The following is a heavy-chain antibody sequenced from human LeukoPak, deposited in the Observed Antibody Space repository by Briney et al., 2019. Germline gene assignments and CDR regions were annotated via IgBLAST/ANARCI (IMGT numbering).Heavy chain of an antibody. Sequence: SGPTLAKPTQTLTLTCTFSGFSLSTSGVGVGWIRQPPGTALEWLALIYWDDDKRYSPSLESRLTITKDTSRNQVVLTMTNMDPVDTATYHCAHMIYSNSYFDYWGQGTLVTVSS. D-gene: IGHD4-11*01. CDR2: IYWDDDK. CDR1: GFSLSTSGVG. V-gene: IGHV2-5*02. J-gene: IGHJ4*02. CDR3: AHMIYSNSYFDY.